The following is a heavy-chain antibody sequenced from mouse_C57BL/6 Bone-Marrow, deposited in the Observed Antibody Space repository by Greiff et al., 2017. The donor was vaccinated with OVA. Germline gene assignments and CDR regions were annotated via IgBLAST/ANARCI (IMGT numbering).Heavy chain of an antibody. D-gene: IGHD2-3*01. V-gene: IGHV1-55*01. J-gene: IGHJ3*01. Sequence: VQLQESGAELVKPGASVKMSCKASGYTFTSYWITWVKQRPGQGLEWIGDIYPGSGSTNYNEKFKSKATLTVDTSSSTAYMQLSSLTSEDSAVYYCVYDGYFAWFAYWGQGTLVTVSA. CDR1: GYTFTSYW. CDR2: IYPGSGST. CDR3: VYDGYFAWFAY.